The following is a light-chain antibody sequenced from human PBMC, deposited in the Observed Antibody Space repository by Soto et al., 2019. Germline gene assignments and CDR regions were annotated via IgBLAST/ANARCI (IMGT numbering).Light chain of an antibody. CDR2: GAS. CDR1: QSVSSY. J-gene: IGKJ1*01. V-gene: IGKV3-15*01. Sequence: EIVLTQSPATLSLSPGERATLSCRASQSVSSYLAWYQQKPGQAPRLLIFGASTRATGFPARFSGSGSGTEFTLTISSLQSEDFAVYFCQQYYDWPPWTFGQGTKVDIK. CDR3: QQYYDWPPWT.